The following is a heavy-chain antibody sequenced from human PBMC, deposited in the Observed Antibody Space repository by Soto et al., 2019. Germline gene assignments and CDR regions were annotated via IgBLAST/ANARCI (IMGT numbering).Heavy chain of an antibody. D-gene: IGHD1-26*01. V-gene: IGHV3-30-3*01. Sequence: QVQLVESGGGVVQPGRSLRLSCAASGFTFSSYAMHWVRQAPGKGLEWVAVISYDGSNKYYADSVKGRFTISRDNSKNTLYLQMNSLRAEDTAVYYCARERWDSGSYFCLNYWGQGTLVTVSS. CDR1: GFTFSSYA. J-gene: IGHJ4*02. CDR3: ARERWDSGSYFCLNY. CDR2: ISYDGSNK.